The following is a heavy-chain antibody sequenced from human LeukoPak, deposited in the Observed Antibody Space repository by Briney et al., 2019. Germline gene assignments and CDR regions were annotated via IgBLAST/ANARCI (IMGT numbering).Heavy chain of an antibody. V-gene: IGHV3-33*01. CDR2: IWYDGSNK. D-gene: IGHD6-19*01. Sequence: GRSLRLSCAASGFTFSSYGMHWVRQAPGKGLEWVAVIWYDGSNKYYADSVKGRFTISRDNSKNTLYLQMNSLRAEDTAVYYCAMGYSSGSDAFDIWGQGTMVTVSS. J-gene: IGHJ3*02. CDR3: AMGYSSGSDAFDI. CDR1: GFTFSSYG.